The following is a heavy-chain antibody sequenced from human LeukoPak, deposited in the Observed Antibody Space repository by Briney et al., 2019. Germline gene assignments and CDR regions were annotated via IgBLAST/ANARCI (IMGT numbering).Heavy chain of an antibody. D-gene: IGHD3-10*01. Sequence: GASVKVSCKASGYTFTGYYMHWVRQAPGQGLEWMGWINPNSGDSNIAQNFQIRVTMTRDKSISTIYMELGRLRFDDTAVYYCARGRDEIDYWGQGTLVTVSS. V-gene: IGHV1-2*02. CDR1: GYTFTGYY. CDR3: ARGRDEIDY. J-gene: IGHJ4*02. CDR2: INPNSGDS.